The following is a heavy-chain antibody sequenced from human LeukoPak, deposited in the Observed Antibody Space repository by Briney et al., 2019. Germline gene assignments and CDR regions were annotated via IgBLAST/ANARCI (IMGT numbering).Heavy chain of an antibody. J-gene: IGHJ4*02. Sequence: GGSLGLSCAASGFTFSDSYMTWIRQAPEKGLEWVAFIDKSGGTTYYADSVKGRFSITRDNAKNSLYLQMNSLRAEDTAVYYCARDGGSAWFLDYWGQGTLVTVSS. CDR3: ARDGGSAWFLDY. CDR1: GFTFSDSY. V-gene: IGHV3-11*04. D-gene: IGHD6-19*01. CDR2: IDKSGGTT.